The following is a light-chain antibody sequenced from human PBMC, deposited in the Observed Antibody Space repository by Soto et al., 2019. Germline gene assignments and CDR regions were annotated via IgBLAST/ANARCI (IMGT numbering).Light chain of an antibody. CDR2: DAS. J-gene: IGKJ4*01. CDR3: QQRSNWPPLT. CDR1: QSVRTS. V-gene: IGKV3-11*01. Sequence: EIMLSQSPAVLSLSPGERATLSCRASQSVRTSLAWYQQKPGQPPRLLIYDASNRATGIPARFSGSGSGTDFTLTISGLEPEDVAVYFCQQRSNWPPLTCGGGTKVQI.